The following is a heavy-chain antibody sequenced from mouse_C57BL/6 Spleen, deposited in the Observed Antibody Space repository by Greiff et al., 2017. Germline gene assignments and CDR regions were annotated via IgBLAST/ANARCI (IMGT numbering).Heavy chain of an antibody. V-gene: IGHV5-17*01. CDR2: ISSGSSTI. D-gene: IGHD2-4*01. CDR3: ARDDYDVGYFDY. Sequence: EVNVVESGGGLVKPGGSLKLSCAASGFTFSDYGMHWVRQAPEKGLEWVAYISSGSSTIYYADTVKGRFTISRDNAKNTLFLQMTSLRSEDTAMYYCARDDYDVGYFDYWGQGTTLTVSS. CDR1: GFTFSDYG. J-gene: IGHJ2*01.